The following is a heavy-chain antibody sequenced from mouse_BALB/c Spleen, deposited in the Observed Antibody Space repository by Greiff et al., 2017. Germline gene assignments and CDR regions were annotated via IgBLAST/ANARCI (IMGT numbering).Heavy chain of an antibody. CDR3: ARKDCDWYFDV. V-gene: IGHV5-6-3*01. CDR1: GFTFSSYG. J-gene: IGHJ1*01. Sequence: EVKLQESGGGLVQPGGSLKLSCAASGFTFSSYGMPWVRQTPGKRLELVATINSNGGSTYYPDSVKGRFTISRDNAKNTLYLQMSSLKSEDTAMYYCARKDCDWYFDVWGAGTTVTVSS. CDR2: INSNGGST.